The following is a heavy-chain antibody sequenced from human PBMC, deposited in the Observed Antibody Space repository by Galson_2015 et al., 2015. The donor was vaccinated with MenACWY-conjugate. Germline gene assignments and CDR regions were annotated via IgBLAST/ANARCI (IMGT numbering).Heavy chain of an antibody. J-gene: IGHJ6*02. CDR3: ARHTPGGRGMDV. D-gene: IGHD1-26*01. V-gene: IGHV5-51*01. CDR1: GYNFITYW. Sequence: QSGAEVKKPGESLTISCKASGYNFITYWIGWVRRVPGKGLEWVGLISPIDSKTRYSPAFEGRVTISADNSITTAYLQWNSLQASDTAMYYCARHTPGGRGMDVWGHGTTVTVSS. CDR2: ISPIDSKT.